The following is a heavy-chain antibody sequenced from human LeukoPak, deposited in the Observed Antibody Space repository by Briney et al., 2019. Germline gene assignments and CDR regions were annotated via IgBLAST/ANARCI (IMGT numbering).Heavy chain of an antibody. CDR1: GGSISNYY. J-gene: IGHJ4*02. CDR2: IYYTRST. CDR3: ARHEGSSSWTELVY. D-gene: IGHD6-13*01. V-gene: IGHV4-59*08. Sequence: SETLSLTCTVSGGSISNYYWSWIRQPPGKGLEWIGYIYYTRSTNYNPSLKSRVTISVATSKNQFSLKLSSVTAADTAVYYCARHEGSSSWTELVYWGQGTLVTVSS.